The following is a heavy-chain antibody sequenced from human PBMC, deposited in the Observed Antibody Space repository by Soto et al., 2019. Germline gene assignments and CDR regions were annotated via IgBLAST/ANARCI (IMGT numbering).Heavy chain of an antibody. D-gene: IGHD1-1*01. CDR3: ARDDAFANENAFDL. CDR1: GFSFRTYG. CDR2: ISPK. V-gene: IGHV3-33*01. Sequence: LRLSCAVSGFSFRTYGFHWVRQPPGKGLQWVAVISPKGHSDSVEGRFTISRDNSKDTLYLQMNNLRAEDTAVYYCARDDAFANENAFDLWGQGTKVTVS. J-gene: IGHJ3*01.